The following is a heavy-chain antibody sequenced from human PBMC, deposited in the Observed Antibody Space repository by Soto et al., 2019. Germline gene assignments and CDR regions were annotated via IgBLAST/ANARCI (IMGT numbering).Heavy chain of an antibody. CDR2: MNPNSGNT. D-gene: IGHD3-22*01. Sequence: VASVKVSCKASGYTFTSYDINWVRQATGQGLEWMGWMNPNSGNTGYAQKFQGRVTMTRNTSISTAYMELSSLRSEDTAVYYCARGSFAGYYPPLDYWGQGTLVTVSS. CDR1: GYTFTSYD. V-gene: IGHV1-8*01. CDR3: ARGSFAGYYPPLDY. J-gene: IGHJ4*02.